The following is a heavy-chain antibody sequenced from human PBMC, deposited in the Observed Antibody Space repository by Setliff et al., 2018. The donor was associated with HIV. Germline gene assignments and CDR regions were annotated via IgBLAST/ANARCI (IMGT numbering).Heavy chain of an antibody. CDR1: GFSFRNFG. Sequence: LRLSCAASGFSFRNFGMHWVRRAPGKGLEWVAVIWYDGTNTNYADSVKGRFTISRDNSKNTVFLQMNNLRVEDTALYYCAKSSFRFFEDLSDWYFDLWGRGTLVTVSS. J-gene: IGHJ2*01. CDR3: AKSSFRFFEDLSDWYFDL. V-gene: IGHV3-33*06. CDR2: IWYDGTNT. D-gene: IGHD3-16*02.